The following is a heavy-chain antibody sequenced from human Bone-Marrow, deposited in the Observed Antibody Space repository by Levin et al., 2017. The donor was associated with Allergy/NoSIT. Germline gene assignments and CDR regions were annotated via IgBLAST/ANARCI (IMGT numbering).Heavy chain of an antibody. V-gene: IGHV3-30*18. D-gene: IGHD3-10*01. CDR2: ISYDGSNK. Sequence: HPGGSLRLSCAASGFTFSSYGMHWVRQAPGKGLEWVAVISYDGSNKYYADSVKGRFTISRDNSKNTLYLQMNSLRAEDTAVYYCAKFLGPGYYGMDVWGQGTTVTVSS. CDR1: GFTFSSYG. J-gene: IGHJ6*02. CDR3: AKFLGPGYYGMDV.